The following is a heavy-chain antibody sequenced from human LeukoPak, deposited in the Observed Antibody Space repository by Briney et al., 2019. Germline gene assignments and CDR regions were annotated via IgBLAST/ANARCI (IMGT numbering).Heavy chain of an antibody. CDR2: ISGHNDDT. J-gene: IGHJ6*03. Sequence: ASVKVSCKASGYTFTSYAISWVRQAPGQGLEWMGWISGHNDDTNYAQRLRGRVTMTTDTSTSTAYMELRSLRSDDTAVYYCARAGYCSGGSCYPYYYYYYMDVWGKGTTVTVSS. D-gene: IGHD2-15*01. V-gene: IGHV1-18*01. CDR1: GYTFTSYA. CDR3: ARAGYCSGGSCYPYYYYYYMDV.